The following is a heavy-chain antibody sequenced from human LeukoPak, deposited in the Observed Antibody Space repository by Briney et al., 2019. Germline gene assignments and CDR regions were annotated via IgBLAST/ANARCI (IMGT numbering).Heavy chain of an antibody. CDR3: ARNYYYDSSGGAFDI. Sequence: TGGSLRLSCADSGFTFSRYSMNWARQAPGKGLEWVSYISSNSNTIYYADSVKGRFTISRDNGKNSLYLQMNSLRAEDTAVYYCARNYYYDSSGGAFDIWGQGTMVTVSS. CDR2: ISSNSNTI. CDR1: GFTFSRYS. V-gene: IGHV3-48*01. J-gene: IGHJ3*02. D-gene: IGHD3-22*01.